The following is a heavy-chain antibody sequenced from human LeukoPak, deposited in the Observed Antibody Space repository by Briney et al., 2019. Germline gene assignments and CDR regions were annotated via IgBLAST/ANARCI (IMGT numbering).Heavy chain of an antibody. V-gene: IGHV3-23*01. CDR1: GFTFSSYG. CDR2: IRNSGSYT. D-gene: IGHD6-13*01. CDR3: ARRAGYSSSWCPHYFDY. Sequence: LSGGTLRLSCAASGFTFSSYGMSWVRQAPGKGLEWVSGIRNSGSYTYYADSVKGRFTISRDNSKNTLYLQMNSLRAEDTAVYYCARRAGYSSSWCPHYFDYWGQGTLVTVSS. J-gene: IGHJ4*02.